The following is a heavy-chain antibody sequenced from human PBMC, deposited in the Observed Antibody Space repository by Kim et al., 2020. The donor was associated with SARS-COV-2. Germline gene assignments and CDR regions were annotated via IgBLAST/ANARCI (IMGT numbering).Heavy chain of an antibody. CDR1: GYTFTSYA. J-gene: IGHJ4*02. CDR2: INTNTGNP. V-gene: IGHV7-4-1*02. D-gene: IGHD2-15*01. CDR3: ARTINIVATIDIVVVVAPPYFDY. Sequence: ASVKVSCKASGYTFTSYAMNWVRQAPGQGLEWMGWINTNTGNPTYAQGFTGRFVFSLDTSVSTAYLQISSLKAEDTAVYYCARTINIVATIDIVVVVAPPYFDYWGQGTLVTVSS.